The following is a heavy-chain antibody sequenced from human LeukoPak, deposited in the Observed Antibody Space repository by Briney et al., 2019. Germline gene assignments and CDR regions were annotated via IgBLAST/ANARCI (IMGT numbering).Heavy chain of an antibody. CDR2: VIPIFGTA. V-gene: IGHV1-69*13. CDR1: GGTFSSYA. Sequence: ASVKVSCKASGGTFSSYAISWVRQAPGQGLEWMGGVIPIFGTANYAQKFQGRVTITADESTSTAYMELSSLRSEDTAVYYCAREANFYSSGQYYFDYWGQGTLVTVSS. CDR3: AREANFYSSGQYYFDY. D-gene: IGHD6-19*01. J-gene: IGHJ4*02.